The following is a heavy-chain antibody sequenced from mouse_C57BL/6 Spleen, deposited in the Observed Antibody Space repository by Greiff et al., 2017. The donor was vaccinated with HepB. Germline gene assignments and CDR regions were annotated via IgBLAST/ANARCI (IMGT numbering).Heavy chain of an antibody. V-gene: IGHV1-78*01. D-gene: IGHD1-1*01. CDR3: ARAYYYGSRVYYFDY. J-gene: IGHJ2*01. Sequence: QVHVKQSDAELVKPGASVKISCKVSGYTFTDHTIHWMKQRPEQGLEWIGYIYPRDGSTKYNEKFKGKATLTADKSSSTAYMQLNSLTSEDSAVYFCARAYYYGSRVYYFDYWGQGTTLTVSS. CDR1: GYTFTDHT. CDR2: IYPRDGST.